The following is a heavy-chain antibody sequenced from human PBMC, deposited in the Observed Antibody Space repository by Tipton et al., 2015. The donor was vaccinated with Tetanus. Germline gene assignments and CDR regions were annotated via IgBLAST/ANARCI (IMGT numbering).Heavy chain of an antibody. CDR1: GFTFSTYG. CDR2: ISYDGSKK. D-gene: IGHD2-15*01. CDR3: AREADCSGGSCFSGDFDT. Sequence: SLRLSCAASGFTFSTYGMHWVRQAPGTGLEWVAVISYDGSKKFYGDSVKDRFTVSRDNSKSTLYLQMNSLRAEDTALYYCAREADCSGGSCFSGDFDTWGQGTQVTVSS. J-gene: IGHJ4*02. V-gene: IGHV3-30*03.